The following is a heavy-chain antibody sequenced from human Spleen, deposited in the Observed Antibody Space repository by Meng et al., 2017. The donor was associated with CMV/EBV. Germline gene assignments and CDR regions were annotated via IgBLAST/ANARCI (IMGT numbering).Heavy chain of an antibody. Sequence: ASVKVSCKASGYTFTSYYMHWVRQAPGQGLEWMGIINPSGGSTSYAQKFQGRVTMTRDTSTSTVYMELSSLGSEDTAVYYCAREREGGNYYYYGMDVWGQGTTVTVSS. D-gene: IGHD1-1*01. CDR1: GYTFTSYY. V-gene: IGHV1-46*01. J-gene: IGHJ6*02. CDR2: INPSGGST. CDR3: AREREGGNYYYYGMDV.